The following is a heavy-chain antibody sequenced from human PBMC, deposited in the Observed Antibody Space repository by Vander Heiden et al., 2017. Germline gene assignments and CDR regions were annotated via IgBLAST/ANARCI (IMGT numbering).Heavy chain of an antibody. CDR2: FDPDDGET. CDR1: GYIPTELS. J-gene: IGHJ4*02. Sequence: QVQLVQSGAEVWNPGASVSVSGKVSGYIPTELSMHWGRQAPGKGLEWMGGFDPDDGETIYAQNLQGRVTTTEDTSTNTADMELSSLRSEDTAVYYCATLPYFYDSSTYGSFDFWGQGTLVTVSS. D-gene: IGHD3-22*01. V-gene: IGHV1-24*01. CDR3: ATLPYFYDSSTYGSFDF.